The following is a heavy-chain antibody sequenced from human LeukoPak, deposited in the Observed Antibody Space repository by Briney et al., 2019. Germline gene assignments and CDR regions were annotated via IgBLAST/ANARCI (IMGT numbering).Heavy chain of an antibody. Sequence: GGSLRLSCAASGFTFSSYSMNWVRQAPGKGLEWVSAISGSDAGTYYADSVKGRFTISRDSSKNTLYLQMNSLRAEDTAVYYCARDREYFGSGSFSYWGQGTLVTVSS. CDR1: GFTFSSYS. CDR3: ARDREYFGSGSFSY. V-gene: IGHV3-23*01. CDR2: ISGSDAGT. J-gene: IGHJ4*02. D-gene: IGHD3-10*01.